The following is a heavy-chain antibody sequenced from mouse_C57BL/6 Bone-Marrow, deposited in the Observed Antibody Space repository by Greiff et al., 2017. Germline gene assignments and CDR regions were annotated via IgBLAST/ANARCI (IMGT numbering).Heavy chain of an antibody. J-gene: IGHJ4*01. CDR1: GYTFTSYW. Sequence: VQVVESGAELAKPGASVKLSCKASGYTFTSYWMHWVKQRPGQGLEWIGYINPSSGYTKYNQKFKDKATLTADKSSSTAYMQLSSLTYEDSAVYYCAREEDDYDAYYYAMDYWGQGTSVTVSS. CDR2: INPSSGYT. D-gene: IGHD2-4*01. V-gene: IGHV1-7*01. CDR3: AREEDDYDAYYYAMDY.